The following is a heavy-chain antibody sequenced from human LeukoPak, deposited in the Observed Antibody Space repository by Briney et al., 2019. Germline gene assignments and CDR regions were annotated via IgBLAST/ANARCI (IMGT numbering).Heavy chain of an antibody. CDR3: ARGLGYSSSWYPWFDP. J-gene: IGHJ5*02. CDR2: INHSGST. Sequence: KPSETLSLTCAVYGGSFSGYYWSWIRQPPGKGLEWIGEINHSGSTNYNPSFKSRVTISVDTSKNQFSLKLSSVTAADTAVYYCARGLGYSSSWYPWFDPWGQGTLVTVSS. V-gene: IGHV4-34*01. D-gene: IGHD6-13*01. CDR1: GGSFSGYY.